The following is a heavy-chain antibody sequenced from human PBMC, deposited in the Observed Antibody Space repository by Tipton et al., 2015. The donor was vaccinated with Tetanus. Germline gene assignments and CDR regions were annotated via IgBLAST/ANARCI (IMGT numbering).Heavy chain of an antibody. D-gene: IGHD3-22*01. Sequence: QLVQSGSEMKEPGASVKVSCKASGYNFVNFGITWVRQAPGQGLEWVGWISAYNGKTRYAQKLQGRVTMTTDRSASTAYMDLRRLRPDDTAVYYCARGMDYDSSGIDDFWGQGTLVTVSS. J-gene: IGHJ4*02. V-gene: IGHV1-18*01. CDR3: ARGMDYDSSGIDDF. CDR2: ISAYNGKT. CDR1: GYNFVNFG.